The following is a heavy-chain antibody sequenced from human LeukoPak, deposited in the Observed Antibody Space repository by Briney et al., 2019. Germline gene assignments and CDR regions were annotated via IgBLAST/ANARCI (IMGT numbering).Heavy chain of an antibody. CDR1: GGSISSGSYY. J-gene: IGHJ4*02. CDR3: ATNIAARVDY. CDR2: INHSGST. V-gene: IGHV4-61*09. D-gene: IGHD6-6*01. Sequence: SQTLSLTCTVSGGSISSGSYYWSWIRQPAGKGLEWIGEINHSGSTNYNPSLKSRVTISVDTSKNQFSLKLSSVTAADTAVYYCATNIAARVDYGAQGTLVTVSS.